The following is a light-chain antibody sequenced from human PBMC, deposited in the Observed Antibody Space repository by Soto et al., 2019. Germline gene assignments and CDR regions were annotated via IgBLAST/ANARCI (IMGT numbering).Light chain of an antibody. Sequence: DIQMTQSPSPLSASVGARVTITCRASQSISSWLAWYQQKPGKAPKLLIYKASSLESGVPSRFSGSGSGTEFTLTISSLQPDDFATYYCQQYKSYSRTFGQGTKVDI. V-gene: IGKV1-5*03. CDR1: QSISSW. CDR3: QQYKSYSRT. CDR2: KAS. J-gene: IGKJ1*01.